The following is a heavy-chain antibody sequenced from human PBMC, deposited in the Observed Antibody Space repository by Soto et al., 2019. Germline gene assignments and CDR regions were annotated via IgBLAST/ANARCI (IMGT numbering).Heavy chain of an antibody. CDR2: IKSDGSYI. CDR1: GLTLSNYW. V-gene: IGHV3-74*01. D-gene: IGHD5-18*01. CDR3: EYSHWPAGNY. Sequence: PGGSLRLSCEASGLTLSNYWMHWVRQAPGKGLVWVSRIKSDGSYISYADSVKGRFTISRDTAKNTLYLQMNSLRAEDTAVYYCEYSHWPAGNYWGQGILVTVSP. J-gene: IGHJ4*02.